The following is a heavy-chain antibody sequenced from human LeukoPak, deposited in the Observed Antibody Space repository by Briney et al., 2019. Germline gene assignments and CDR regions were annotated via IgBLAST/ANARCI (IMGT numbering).Heavy chain of an antibody. Sequence: SETLSLTCAVYGGSFSGYYWSWIRQPPGKGLEWIGEINHSGSTNYNPSLKSRVTISVDTFKNQFSLKLSSVTAADTAVYYCARRPTGYCSGGSCYSYNWFDPWGQGTLVTVSS. J-gene: IGHJ5*02. CDR1: GGSFSGYY. V-gene: IGHV4-34*01. D-gene: IGHD2-15*01. CDR2: INHSGST. CDR3: ARRPTGYCSGGSCYSYNWFDP.